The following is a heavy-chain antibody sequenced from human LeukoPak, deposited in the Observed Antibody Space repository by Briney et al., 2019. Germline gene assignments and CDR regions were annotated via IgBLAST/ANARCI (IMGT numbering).Heavy chain of an antibody. Sequence: GASVKVSCKASGGTFSSYAISWVRQAPGQGLEWMGGIIPIFGTANYAQKFQGRVTITADKSTSTAYMELSSLRSEDTAVYYCARYVLGYYYYMDVWDKGTTVTVSS. CDR2: IIPIFGTA. J-gene: IGHJ6*03. V-gene: IGHV1-69*06. CDR3: ARYVLGYYYYMDV. D-gene: IGHD3-16*01. CDR1: GGTFSSYA.